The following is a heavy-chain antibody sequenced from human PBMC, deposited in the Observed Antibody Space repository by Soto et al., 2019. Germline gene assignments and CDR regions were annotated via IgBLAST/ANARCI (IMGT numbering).Heavy chain of an antibody. D-gene: IGHD5-12*01. V-gene: IGHV3-23*01. CDR1: GFTFSNYA. Sequence: EVQLLESGAGLIEPGGPLRLSCVASGFTFSNYAMSWVRQAPGKVLEWVSAIGGGGGHIYYADSAKGRFIISRDNSRNTLYLQLDSLRVEDTAVYYCAKEAPATGYADSWGQGTLVTVSS. CDR3: AKEAPATGYADS. CDR2: IGGGGGHI. J-gene: IGHJ4*02.